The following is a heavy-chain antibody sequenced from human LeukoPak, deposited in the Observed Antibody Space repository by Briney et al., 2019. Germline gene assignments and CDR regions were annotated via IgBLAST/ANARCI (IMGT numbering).Heavy chain of an antibody. CDR1: GGTFSSYA. Sequence: SVKVTCKASGGTFSSYAISWVRQAPGQGLEWMGGIIPIFGTANYAQKFQGRVTITTDESTSTAYMELSSLRSEDTAVYYCARQGYCSSTSCSTDGNWFDPWGQGTLVTVSS. J-gene: IGHJ5*02. CDR3: ARQGYCSSTSCSTDGNWFDP. V-gene: IGHV1-69*05. D-gene: IGHD2-2*01. CDR2: IIPIFGTA.